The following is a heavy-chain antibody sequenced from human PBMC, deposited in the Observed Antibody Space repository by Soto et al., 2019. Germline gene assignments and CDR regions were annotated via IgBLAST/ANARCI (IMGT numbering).Heavy chain of an antibody. D-gene: IGHD6-13*01. Sequence: EVQLVQSGAEVKKPGESLRISCKGSGYSFTSYWISWVRQMPGKVLEWLGRIDPSDSSTNYSPSFQGHVTISADKSISTAYRQWSSLKASDTAMYYCARLQAAAGDNDLTFDYWGQGTLVTVSS. CDR1: GYSFTSYW. CDR2: IDPSDSST. CDR3: ARLQAAAGDNDLTFDY. J-gene: IGHJ4*02. V-gene: IGHV5-10-1*01.